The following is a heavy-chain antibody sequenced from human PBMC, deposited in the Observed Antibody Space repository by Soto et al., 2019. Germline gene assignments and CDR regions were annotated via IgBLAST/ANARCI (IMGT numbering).Heavy chain of an antibody. CDR1: GYTFTSYY. D-gene: IGHD7-27*01. J-gene: IGHJ4*02. Sequence: QVQLVQSGAEVKKPGASVKVSCKASGYTFTSYYMHWVRQAPGQGLEWMGIINPSGGSTSYAQKFQGRVNMTRDTSTSTVYMELSSLRSEDTAVYYCATTELGIMRVFDYWGQGTLVTVSS. V-gene: IGHV1-46*01. CDR2: INPSGGST. CDR3: ATTELGIMRVFDY.